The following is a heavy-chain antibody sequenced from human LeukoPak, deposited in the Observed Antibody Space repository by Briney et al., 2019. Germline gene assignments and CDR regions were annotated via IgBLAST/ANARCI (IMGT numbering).Heavy chain of an antibody. CDR3: AKDHDNTDYYYYFDS. CDR1: GFNFDAYA. J-gene: IGHJ4*02. D-gene: IGHD2-21*01. V-gene: IGHV3-23*01. Sequence: GGSLRISCAASGFNFDAYAMSWVRQAPGKGLKWVSGISKSGRTTFYTDSVKGRFTISRDNSKNTLHLQMNRLRAEDTALYYCAKDHDNTDYYYYFDSWGQGTLVTVSS. CDR2: ISKSGRTT.